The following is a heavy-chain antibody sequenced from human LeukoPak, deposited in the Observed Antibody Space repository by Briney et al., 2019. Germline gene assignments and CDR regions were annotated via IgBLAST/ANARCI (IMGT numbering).Heavy chain of an antibody. V-gene: IGHV3-7*01. CDR1: GFTFSSHW. CDR3: ARVRDGGCYDY. D-gene: IGHD2-15*01. J-gene: IGHJ4*02. CDR2: IKQDGSEK. Sequence: PGGSLRLSCAASGFTFSSHWMTWVRQAPEKGLEWVANIKQDGSEKYYVDSAEGRFTISRDNAKNSLHLQMNSLRAEDTAVYYCARVRDGGCYDYWGQGTLVTVSS.